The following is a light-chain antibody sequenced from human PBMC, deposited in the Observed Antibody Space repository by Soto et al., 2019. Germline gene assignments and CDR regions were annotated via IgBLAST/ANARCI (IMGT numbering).Light chain of an antibody. CDR1: QSFSSSY. Sequence: DIVLTQSPDNLSLSPWERATLSFRSSQSFSSSYLAWYQQRPCQPPRLLIYGTYKRATGITDRFSGSGFDKDFTLTISRLDPEDSAVYYCQQYVGPRFTVGQGTRLDIK. V-gene: IGKV3-20*01. CDR2: GTY. CDR3: QQYVGPRFT. J-gene: IGKJ5*01.